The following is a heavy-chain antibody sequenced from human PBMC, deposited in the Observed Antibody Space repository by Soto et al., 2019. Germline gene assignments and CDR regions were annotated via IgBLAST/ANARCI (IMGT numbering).Heavy chain of an antibody. CDR3: ARGSRLVSGRYTDY. J-gene: IGHJ4*02. Sequence: SVKVSCKASEGTFSSYTISWVRQAPGQGLEWMGRIIPILGIANYAQKFQGRVTITADKSTSTAYMELSSLRSEDTAVYYCARGSRLVSGRYTDYWGQGTLVTVSS. D-gene: IGHD1-26*01. V-gene: IGHV1-69*02. CDR1: EGTFSSYT. CDR2: IIPILGIA.